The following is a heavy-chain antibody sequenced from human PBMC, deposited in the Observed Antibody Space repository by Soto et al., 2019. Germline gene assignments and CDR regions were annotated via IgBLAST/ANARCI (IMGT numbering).Heavy chain of an antibody. J-gene: IGHJ6*02. D-gene: IGHD3-10*01. CDR2: IYSGGTT. Sequence: EVQLVESGGGLVQPGGSLRLSCAGSALTASKNYMSWVRQPPGKGLEWFSVIYSGGTTYYADSAKDRFSISRDNSKSTLYLQMDNLRAGDTAVYYCARGGSGSDWDYYGMDVWGQGTTVTVSS. V-gene: IGHV3-66*01. CDR3: ARGGSGSDWDYYGMDV. CDR1: ALTASKNY.